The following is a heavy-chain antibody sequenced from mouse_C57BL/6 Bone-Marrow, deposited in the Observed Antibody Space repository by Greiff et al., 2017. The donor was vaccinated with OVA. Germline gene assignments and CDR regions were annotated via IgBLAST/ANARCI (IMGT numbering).Heavy chain of an antibody. V-gene: IGHV5-9-1*02. Sequence: EVKLVESGEGLVKPGGSLKLSCAASGFTFSSYAMSWVRQTPEKRLEWVAYISSGCDYIYYADTVKGRFTISRDNARNTLYLQMSSLKSEDTAMYYCTSIYYGYGDWYFDVWGTGTTVTVSS. D-gene: IGHD2-2*01. J-gene: IGHJ1*03. CDR1: GFTFSSYA. CDR2: ISSGCDYI. CDR3: TSIYYGYGDWYFDV.